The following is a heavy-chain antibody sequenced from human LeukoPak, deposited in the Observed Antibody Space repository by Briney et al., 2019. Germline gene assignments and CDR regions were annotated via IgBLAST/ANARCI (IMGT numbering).Heavy chain of an antibody. Sequence: SETLSLTCTVSGGSISSYYWSWIRQPPGKGLEWIGYIYYSGSTNYNPSLKSRVTISVDTSKNQFSLKLSSVTAADTAVYYCARHFGEMATTGFDYWGQGTLVTVSS. CDR2: IYYSGST. D-gene: IGHD5-24*01. CDR1: GGSISSYY. V-gene: IGHV4-59*08. J-gene: IGHJ4*02. CDR3: ARHFGEMATTGFDY.